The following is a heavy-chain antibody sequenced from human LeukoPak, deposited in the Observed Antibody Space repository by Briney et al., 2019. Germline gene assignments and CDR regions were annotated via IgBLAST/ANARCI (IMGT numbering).Heavy chain of an antibody. CDR3: ARVRRGSYYSDY. CDR2: IYHSGST. V-gene: IGHV4-38-2*01. D-gene: IGHD1-26*01. J-gene: IGHJ4*02. CDR1: GYSIGGYYY. Sequence: SRSLSLTCAVSGYSIGGYYYRGWLRQPPGEGQEWIGSIYHSGSTYYNPSLKSRVTISVDTSKNQFSLKLSSVTAADTAVYYCARVRRGSYYSDYWGQGTLVTVSS.